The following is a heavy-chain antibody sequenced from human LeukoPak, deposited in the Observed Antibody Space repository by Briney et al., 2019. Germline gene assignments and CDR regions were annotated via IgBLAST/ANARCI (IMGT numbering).Heavy chain of an antibody. CDR3: AREDGYSSSWYSDY. J-gene: IGHJ4*02. D-gene: IGHD6-13*01. CDR2: ISSTSIYT. V-gene: IGHV3-11*05. Sequence: GGSPRLSCAASGFTFSDYYMSWIRQAPGKGLEWVSDISSTSIYTNYADSVKGRFTISRDNAKNSLYLQMNSLRAEDTAVYYCAREDGYSSSWYSDYWGQGTLVTVSS. CDR1: GFTFSDYY.